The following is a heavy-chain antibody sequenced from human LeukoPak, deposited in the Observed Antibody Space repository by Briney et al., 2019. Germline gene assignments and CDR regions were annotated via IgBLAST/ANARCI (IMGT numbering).Heavy chain of an antibody. Sequence: SVKVSCKASGYTFTGYYMHWVRQAPGQGLEWMGGIIPIFGTANYAQKFQGRVTITADESTSTAYMELSSLRSEDTAVYYCARGAGELRNYYYYMDVWGKGTTVTISS. J-gene: IGHJ6*03. CDR1: GYTFTGYY. CDR3: ARGAGELRNYYYYMDV. CDR2: IIPIFGTA. D-gene: IGHD1-26*01. V-gene: IGHV1-69*13.